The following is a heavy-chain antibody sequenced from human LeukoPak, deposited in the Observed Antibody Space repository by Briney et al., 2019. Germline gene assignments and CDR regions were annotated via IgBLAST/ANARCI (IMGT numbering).Heavy chain of an antibody. CDR3: ARALIVVVVAATTDWFDP. V-gene: IGHV4-59*08. J-gene: IGHJ5*02. D-gene: IGHD2-15*01. CDR1: GGSISSYY. Sequence: SETLSLTCTVSGGSISSYYWSWIRQPPGKGLEWIGYIYYSGSTNYNPSLKSRVTISVDTSKNQFSLKLSSVTAADTAVYYCARALIVVVVAATTDWFDPWGQGTLVTVSS. CDR2: IYYSGST.